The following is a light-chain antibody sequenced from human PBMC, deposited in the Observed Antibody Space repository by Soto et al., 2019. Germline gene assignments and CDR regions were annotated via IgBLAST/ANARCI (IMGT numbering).Light chain of an antibody. CDR1: ASDIGAHNY. CDR2: DVT. Sequence: QSALTQPASVSGSPGQSITMSCTGTASDIGAHNYVSWYQQPPGKAPRLLIYDVTKRPSGVSIRFSGSKSGSTASLTISGVQAEDEADYYCTSYRDSNYVFGTGTKLTVL. V-gene: IGLV2-14*03. J-gene: IGLJ1*01. CDR3: TSYRDSNYV.